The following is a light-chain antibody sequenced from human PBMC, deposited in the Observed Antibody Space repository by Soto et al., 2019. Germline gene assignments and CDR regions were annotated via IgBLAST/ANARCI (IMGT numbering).Light chain of an antibody. V-gene: IGKV1-5*03. CDR1: QSISVW. CDR3: QQYSSYSQET. CDR2: KAS. Sequence: DIQMTQSPSTLSASIGDRVTITCRANQSISVWLAWYQQKPGKAPKVLIYKASRLESGVPSRFSGSGSGTEFTLTISSLQPDDFATYYCQQYSSYSQETFGQGTKVDSK. J-gene: IGKJ1*01.